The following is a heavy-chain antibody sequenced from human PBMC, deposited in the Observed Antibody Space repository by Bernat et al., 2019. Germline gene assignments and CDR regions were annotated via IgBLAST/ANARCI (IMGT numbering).Heavy chain of an antibody. CDR3: ASVDYGGNSFDD. D-gene: IGHD4-23*01. CDR1: GGSTSSYY. Sequence: QVQLQESGPGLVKPSETLSLTCTVSGGSTSSYYWSWIRQPPGKGLEWIGYIYYSGSTNYNPSLKNRVTISVDTSKNQFSLRLSSVTAADTAVYYCASVDYGGNSFDDRGQGALVTVSS. V-gene: IGHV4-59*01. J-gene: IGHJ4*02. CDR2: IYYSGST.